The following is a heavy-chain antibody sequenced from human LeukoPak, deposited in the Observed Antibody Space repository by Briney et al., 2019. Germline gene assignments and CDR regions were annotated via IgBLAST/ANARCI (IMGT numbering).Heavy chain of an antibody. CDR3: ARVGSRIAARMVIPNWFDP. J-gene: IGHJ5*02. D-gene: IGHD6-6*01. CDR1: GGSISSSSYY. V-gene: IGHV4-39*07. CDR2: IYYSGST. Sequence: PSETLSLTCTVSGGSISSSSYYWGWIRQPPGKGLEWIGSIYYSGSTYYNPSLKSRVTISVDTSKNQFSLKLSSVTAADTAVYYCARVGSRIAARMVIPNWFDPWGQGTLVTVSS.